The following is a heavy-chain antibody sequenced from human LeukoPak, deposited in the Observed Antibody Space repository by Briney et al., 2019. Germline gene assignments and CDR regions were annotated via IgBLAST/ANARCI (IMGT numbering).Heavy chain of an antibody. J-gene: IGHJ4*02. CDR3: ARPGGYSGHDFWSSPFDY. CDR1: GFTFSSYW. Sequence: GGSLRLSCAASGFTFSSYWMHWVRQAPGKGLVWVSRINSDGSSTSYADSVKGRFTISRDNAKNTLYLQMNSLRAEDTAVYYCARPGGYSGHDFWSSPFDYWGQGTLVTVSS. D-gene: IGHD5-12*01. V-gene: IGHV3-74*01. CDR2: INSDGSST.